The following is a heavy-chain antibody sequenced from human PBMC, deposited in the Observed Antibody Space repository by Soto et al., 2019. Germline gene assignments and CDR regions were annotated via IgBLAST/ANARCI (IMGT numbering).Heavy chain of an antibody. D-gene: IGHD6-19*01. CDR3: AGMPYTSGLRFDP. CDR1: GDSYSISTYS. Sequence: SETLSLTCNMSGDSYSISTYSWSWVRQPPGKALQWIGFIYQSGVTSYNPSLASRVSISLDRSNNQCSLKLKSVTAADTAVYFCAGMPYTSGLRFDPWGPGTLVTVSS. V-gene: IGHV4-30-2*01. J-gene: IGHJ5*02. CDR2: IYQSGVT.